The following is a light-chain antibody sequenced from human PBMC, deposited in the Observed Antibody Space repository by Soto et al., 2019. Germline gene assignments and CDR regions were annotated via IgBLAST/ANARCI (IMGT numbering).Light chain of an antibody. CDR2: DVS. J-gene: IGLJ2*01. CDR3: SSYTTSGSLV. Sequence: QSVLTQPASVSGSPGQSITLSCTGTSSDVGGYNYVSWYQQHPGKAPKLMIYDVSNRPSGVSNSFSGSKSGNTASLTISVLQAEDEADYYCSSYTTSGSLVFGGGTKLTVL. V-gene: IGLV2-14*01. CDR1: SSDVGGYNY.